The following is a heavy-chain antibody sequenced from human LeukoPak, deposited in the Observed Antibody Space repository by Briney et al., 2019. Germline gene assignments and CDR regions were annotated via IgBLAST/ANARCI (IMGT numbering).Heavy chain of an antibody. CDR3: ASDIQLWLDY. J-gene: IGHJ4*02. CDR1: GFTFSSYS. CDR2: ISSSSSYI. V-gene: IGHV3-21*01. Sequence: GGSLRLSCAASGFTFSSYSMNWVPQAPGKGREWVSSISSSSSYIYYADSVKGRFTISRDNAENSLYLQMNSLRAEDTAVYYCASDIQLWLDYWGQGTLVTVSS. D-gene: IGHD5-18*01.